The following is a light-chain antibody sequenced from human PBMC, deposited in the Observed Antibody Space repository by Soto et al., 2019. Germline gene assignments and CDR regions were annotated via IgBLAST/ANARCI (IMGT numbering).Light chain of an antibody. CDR1: QTISSW. Sequence: DIQLTQSPSTLSGSVGDRATITCRANQTISSWLAWYQQKPGKAPKLLIYKASTLKSGVPSRFSGSGSGTEFTLTISSLQPDDFATYYCQQYDTYSWTFGRGTKVDIK. V-gene: IGKV1-5*03. CDR2: KAS. J-gene: IGKJ1*01. CDR3: QQYDTYSWT.